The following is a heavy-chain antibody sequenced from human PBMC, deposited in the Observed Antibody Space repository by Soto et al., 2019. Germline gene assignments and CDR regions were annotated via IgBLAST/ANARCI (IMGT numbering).Heavy chain of an antibody. CDR1: GGSFSGYY. Sequence: SETLSLTCAVYGGSFSGYYWSWIRQPPGKGLEWIGEINHSGSTNYNPSLKSRVTISVDTSKNQFSLKLSSVTAADTAVYYCARTRSSYLFGVVIGRTFDPWGQGTLVTVSS. V-gene: IGHV4-34*01. J-gene: IGHJ5*02. CDR3: ARTRSSYLFGVVIGRTFDP. CDR2: INHSGST. D-gene: IGHD3-3*01.